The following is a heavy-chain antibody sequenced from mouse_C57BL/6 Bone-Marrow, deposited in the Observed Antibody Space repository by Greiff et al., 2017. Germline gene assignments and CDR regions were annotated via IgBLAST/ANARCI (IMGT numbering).Heavy chain of an antibody. CDR2: ISGGGGNT. V-gene: IGHV5-9*01. CDR1: GFTFSSYT. CDR3: ARLFAY. J-gene: IGHJ3*01. Sequence: EVQLQESGGGLVKPGGSLKLSCAASGFTFSSYTMSWVRQTPEKRLEWVATISGGGGNTYYPDSVKGRFTISRDNAKNTLYLQMSSLRSEDTALYYCARLFAYWGQGTLVTVSA.